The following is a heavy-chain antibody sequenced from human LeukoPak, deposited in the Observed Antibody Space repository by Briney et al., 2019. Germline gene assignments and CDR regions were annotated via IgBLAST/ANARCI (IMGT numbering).Heavy chain of an antibody. V-gene: IGHV3-74*01. CDR2: INSDGSST. D-gene: IGHD5-24*01. Sequence: GGSLRLSCAASGFTFSSYWMHWVRQAPGKGLVWVSRINSDGSSTSYAGSVKGRFTISRDNAKNTLYVQMNSLRAEDTAVYYCAISREGYNFVGDYWGQGTLVTVSS. J-gene: IGHJ4*02. CDR3: AISREGYNFVGDY. CDR1: GFTFSSYW.